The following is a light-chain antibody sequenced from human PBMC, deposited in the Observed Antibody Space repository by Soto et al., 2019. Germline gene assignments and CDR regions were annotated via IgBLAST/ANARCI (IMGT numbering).Light chain of an antibody. Sequence: QSVLTQPPSVSAAPGQKVTISCSGSSSNIENNYVSWYQQLPGTAPKLLIYDNNKRPSEIPDRFSGSKSGTSATLGITGLQTGDEADYHCGTWDSSLNGVVFGVGTKLTVL. CDR1: SSNIENNY. CDR2: DNN. CDR3: GTWDSSLNGVV. V-gene: IGLV1-51*01. J-gene: IGLJ2*01.